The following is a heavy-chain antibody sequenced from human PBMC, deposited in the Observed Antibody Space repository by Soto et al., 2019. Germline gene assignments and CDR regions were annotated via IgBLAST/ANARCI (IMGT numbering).Heavy chain of an antibody. Sequence: ASVKVSCKASGYTFTGYYMHWARQAPGQGLEWMGWINPNSGGTNYAQKFQGWVTMTRDTSISTAYMELSRLRSNDTAVYYCARGYNWNDGRGNAFDIWGQGTMVTVSS. CDR3: ARGYNWNDGRGNAFDI. D-gene: IGHD1-1*01. V-gene: IGHV1-2*04. J-gene: IGHJ3*02. CDR1: GYTFTGYY. CDR2: INPNSGGT.